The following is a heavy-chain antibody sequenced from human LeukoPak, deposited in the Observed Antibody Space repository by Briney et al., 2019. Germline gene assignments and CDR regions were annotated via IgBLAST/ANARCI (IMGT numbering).Heavy chain of an antibody. V-gene: IGHV3-48*02. CDR2: ISSSSSAI. CDR1: GFTFSTYT. J-gene: IGHJ4*02. CDR3: ARATTADY. Sequence: GRSLRLSCAASGFTFSTYTMNWVRQAPGKGLEWVSSISSSSSAIYYADSVKGRFTISRDNAKNSLFLQMNSLRDEDTAVYYCARATTADYWGQGTLVTVSS. D-gene: IGHD1-26*01.